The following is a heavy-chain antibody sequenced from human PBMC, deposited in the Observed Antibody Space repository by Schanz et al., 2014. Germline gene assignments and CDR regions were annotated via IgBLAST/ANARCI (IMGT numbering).Heavy chain of an antibody. D-gene: IGHD6-13*01. CDR1: GLTFSAYW. Sequence: EVQLVESGGGLVQPGGSLRLSCAASGLTFSAYWMHWVRQAPGKGLEWVSRITDHGSSTSYADSVKGRFTISRDDAKNTLYLQMNSLRAEDTAIYYCTRILSSSCYDWGQGTLVTVSS. V-gene: IGHV3-74*01. CDR3: TRILSSSCYD. CDR2: ITDHGSST. J-gene: IGHJ1*01.